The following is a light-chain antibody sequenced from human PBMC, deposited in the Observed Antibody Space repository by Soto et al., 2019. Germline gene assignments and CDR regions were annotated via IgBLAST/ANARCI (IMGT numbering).Light chain of an antibody. J-gene: IGKJ4*01. CDR3: QQYGSSPLT. Sequence: EIVLTQSPGTLSLSPGERATLSCRASQSVSSSFLAWYQQKPGQAPRLLIYGASSRATGIPDRFSGSRSGTDFTLTISRLEPEDVALYYCQQYGSSPLTFGGGTKVEIK. V-gene: IGKV3-20*01. CDR1: QSVSSSF. CDR2: GAS.